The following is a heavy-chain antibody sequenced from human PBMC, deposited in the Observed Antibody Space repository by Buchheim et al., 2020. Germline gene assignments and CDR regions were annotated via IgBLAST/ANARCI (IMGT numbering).Heavy chain of an antibody. CDR3: AREGYYYDSSDPVWFDP. J-gene: IGHJ5*02. D-gene: IGHD3-22*01. V-gene: IGHV3-33*01. CDR2: IWYDGSNK. Sequence: QVQLVESGGGVVQPGRSLRLSCAASGFTFSSYGMHWVRQAPGKGLEWVAVIWYDGSNKYYADFVKGRFTISRDNSKNTLYLQMNSLRAEDTAVYYCAREGYYYDSSDPVWFDPWGQGTL. CDR1: GFTFSSYG.